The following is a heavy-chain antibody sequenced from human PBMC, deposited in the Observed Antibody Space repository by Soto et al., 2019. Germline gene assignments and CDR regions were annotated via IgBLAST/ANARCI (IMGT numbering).Heavy chain of an antibody. CDR3: AGRVSCGGGSSGTCLSP. J-gene: IGHJ5*02. D-gene: IGHD2-15*01. CDR1: GYTFTSYG. CDR2: ISAYNGNT. Sequence: ASVKVSGKASGYTFTSYGISWVRQAPGQGLEWMGWISAYNGNTNYAQKLQGRVTMTTDTSTSTAYMELRSLRSDDTAVDYCAGRVSCGGGSSGTCLSPWGRGAEGTVS. V-gene: IGHV1-18*04.